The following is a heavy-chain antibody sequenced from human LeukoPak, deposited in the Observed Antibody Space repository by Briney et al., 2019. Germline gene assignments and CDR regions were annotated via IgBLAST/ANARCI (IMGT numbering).Heavy chain of an antibody. CDR3: ARRNCSGGSCNPVYMDV. J-gene: IGHJ6*03. CDR2: IYYIGST. Sequence: SETLSLTCTVSGDSISSYYWSWIRQPPGKGLEWIGYIYYIGSTNYNPSLKSRVTISVDTSKNQFSLKLSSVTAADTAVYYCARRNCSGGSCNPVYMDVWGKGTTVTVSS. CDR1: GDSISSYY. V-gene: IGHV4-59*01. D-gene: IGHD2-15*01.